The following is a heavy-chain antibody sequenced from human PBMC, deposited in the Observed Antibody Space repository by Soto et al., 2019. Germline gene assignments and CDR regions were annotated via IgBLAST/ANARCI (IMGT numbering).Heavy chain of an antibody. CDR3: ARDIAARNNWFDP. CDR2: INPSGGST. V-gene: IGHV1-46*01. Sequence: ASVKVSCKASGYTFTSYYMHWVRQAPGQGLEWMGIINPSGGSTSYAQKFQGRVTITRDTSASTAYMELSSLRSEDTAVYYCARDIAARNNWFDPWGQGTLVTVSS. CDR1: GYTFTSYY. D-gene: IGHD6-6*01. J-gene: IGHJ5*02.